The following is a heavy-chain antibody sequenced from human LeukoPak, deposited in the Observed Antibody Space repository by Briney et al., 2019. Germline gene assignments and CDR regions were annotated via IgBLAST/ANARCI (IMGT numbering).Heavy chain of an antibody. CDR3: ARGKLGYYYYHMDA. CDR1: GGTLSGYA. D-gene: IGHD3-3*02. V-gene: IGHV1-69*05. Sequence: ASVKVSCKASGGTLSGYAISWVRQAPGQGLEWMGGIIPIYGTPHSAQKFQGRVTITTDESTSTAFMDLSSLRSEDTAVYYCARGKLGYYYYHMDAWGKRTTVTVSS. J-gene: IGHJ6*03. CDR2: IIPIYGTP.